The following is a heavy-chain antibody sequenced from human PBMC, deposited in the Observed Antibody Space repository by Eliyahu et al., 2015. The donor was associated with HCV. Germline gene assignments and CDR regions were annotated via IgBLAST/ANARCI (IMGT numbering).Heavy chain of an antibody. J-gene: IGHJ4*02. Sequence: QEHLVQSGAEVKKPGASVKVXCKASGXXXTDYYVHWVRQAPGQGLEWVGRINPNSGATSYXQKFQGRVTMTGDTSISTAYMELSGLRSDDTALYYCARDIMADDFWSGYLDYWGQGTLVTVSS. D-gene: IGHD3-3*01. V-gene: IGHV1-2*06. CDR1: GXXXTDYY. CDR3: ARDIMADDFWSGYLDY. CDR2: INPNSGAT.